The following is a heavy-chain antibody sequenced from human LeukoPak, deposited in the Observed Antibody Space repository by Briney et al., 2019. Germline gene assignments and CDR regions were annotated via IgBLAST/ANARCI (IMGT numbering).Heavy chain of an antibody. J-gene: IGHJ4*02. CDR1: GGSISDSL. Sequence: SETLSLTCTVSGGSISDSLWSWIRQPAGRGLEWIGRIHISGSTNYNPSLTSRVTMSVDTSKNQASLKLSSVTAADTAVYYCAKGVGGSYYRYWGQGALVIVSS. CDR3: AKGVGGSYYRY. D-gene: IGHD1-26*01. V-gene: IGHV4-4*07. CDR2: IHISGST.